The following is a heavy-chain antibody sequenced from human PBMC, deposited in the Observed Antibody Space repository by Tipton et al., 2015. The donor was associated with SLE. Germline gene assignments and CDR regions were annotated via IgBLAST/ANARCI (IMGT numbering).Heavy chain of an antibody. Sequence: VQLVQSGPEVKKPGESLKVSCKGSGYSFTSYWIGWVRQMPGKGLEWMGIIYPCDSDTRYSPSFQGQVTISADKSISTAYLQWSSLKASDTAMYYCACPLMVRAVIPRAFDIWGQGTMVTVSS. D-gene: IGHD3-10*01. V-gene: IGHV5-51*03. CDR2: IYPCDSDT. CDR1: GYSFTSYW. J-gene: IGHJ3*02. CDR3: ACPLMVRAVIPRAFDI.